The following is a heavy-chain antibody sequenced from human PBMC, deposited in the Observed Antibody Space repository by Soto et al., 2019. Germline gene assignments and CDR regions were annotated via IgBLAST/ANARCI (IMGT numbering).Heavy chain of an antibody. D-gene: IGHD3-22*01. J-gene: IGHJ5*02. CDR2: INPNSGGT. CDR3: ARRVTSDHYDSSGYYLNNWFDP. Sequence: ASVKVSCKASGYTFTGYYMHWVRQAPGQGLEWMGWINPNSGGTNYAQKFQGWVTMTRGTSISTAYMVLSRLRSDDTAVYYCARRVTSDHYDSSGYYLNNWFDPWGQGTLVTVSS. V-gene: IGHV1-2*04. CDR1: GYTFTGYY.